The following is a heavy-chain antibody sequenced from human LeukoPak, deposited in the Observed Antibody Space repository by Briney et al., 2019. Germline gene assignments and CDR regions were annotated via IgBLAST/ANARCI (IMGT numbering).Heavy chain of an antibody. V-gene: IGHV3-74*01. CDR2: INGDGSDT. CDR3: VRDSPVVLELFDY. D-gene: IGHD2-2*01. Sequence: GGSLRLSCAASGFTFSSYWMHWVRQAPGKGLVWVSRINGDGSDTSYADSVKGRLTISRDNAKNTLYLQMNSLRAEDTAVYYCVRDSPVVLELFDYWGQGTLVTVSS. CDR1: GFTFSSYW. J-gene: IGHJ4*02.